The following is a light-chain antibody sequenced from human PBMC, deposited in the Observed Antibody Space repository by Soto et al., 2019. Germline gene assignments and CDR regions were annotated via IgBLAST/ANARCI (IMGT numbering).Light chain of an antibody. V-gene: IGKV3-11*01. CDR1: QSVTSY. CDR2: YVS. Sequence: EIVLTQSPATLSLSPVERATLSFRSSQSVTSYLAWYQQKPGQAPRLLIYYVSNRASGIPARFSGSGSDTDFTLTISILEPEDFAVYYCQQRSDWPLTFGQGTRLEI. J-gene: IGKJ5*01. CDR3: QQRSDWPLT.